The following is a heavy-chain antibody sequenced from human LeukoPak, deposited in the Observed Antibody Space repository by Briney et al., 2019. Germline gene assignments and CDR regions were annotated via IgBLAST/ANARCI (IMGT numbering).Heavy chain of an antibody. CDR1: GYSISSGYY. CDR3: AKGIAAAGTPWFDP. Sequence: SETLSLTCTVSGYSISSGYYWGWIRQPPGKGLEWIGSIYHSGSTYYNPSLKSRVTISVDTSKNQFSLKLSSVTAADTAVYYCAKGIAAAGTPWFDPWGQGTLVTVSS. CDR2: IYHSGST. V-gene: IGHV4-38-2*02. J-gene: IGHJ5*02. D-gene: IGHD6-13*01.